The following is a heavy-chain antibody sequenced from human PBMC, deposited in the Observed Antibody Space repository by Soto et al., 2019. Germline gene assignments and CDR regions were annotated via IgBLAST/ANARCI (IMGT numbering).Heavy chain of an antibody. CDR1: GGTFSSYT. CDR3: ARDFSTDSAAILAYYGMDV. Sequence: SVKVSCKASGGTFSSYTISWVRQAPGQGLEWMGRIIPILGIANYAQKFQGRVTITADKSTSTAYMELSSLRSEDTAVYYCARDFSTDSAAILAYYGMDVWGQGTTVTAP. CDR2: IIPILGIA. D-gene: IGHD2-2*01. J-gene: IGHJ6*02. V-gene: IGHV1-69*04.